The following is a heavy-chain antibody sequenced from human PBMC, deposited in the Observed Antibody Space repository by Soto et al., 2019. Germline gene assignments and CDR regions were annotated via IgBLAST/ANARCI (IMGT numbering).Heavy chain of an antibody. Sequence: SLRLSCAASGFTFSSYGMHWVRQAPGKGLEWVAVIWYDGSNKYYADSVKGRFTISRDNSKNTLYLQMNSLRAEDTAVYYCAREGPKGYCTNGVCPYYYGMDVWGQGTTVTVSS. V-gene: IGHV3-33*01. CDR1: GFTFSSYG. CDR3: AREGPKGYCTNGVCPYYYGMDV. CDR2: IWYDGSNK. D-gene: IGHD2-8*01. J-gene: IGHJ6*02.